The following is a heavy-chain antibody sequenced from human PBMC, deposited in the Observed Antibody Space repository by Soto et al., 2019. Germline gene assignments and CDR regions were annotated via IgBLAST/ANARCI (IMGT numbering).Heavy chain of an antibody. D-gene: IGHD3-3*02. J-gene: IGHJ4*02. Sequence: LSLTCTVSGGSMRSYYWSWIRQSPGKGLEWIGYIYYSGTTNYNPSLKSRVTISLDTSKNQFFLKLSSVTAADTAVYYCARLAHGYFAYWGQGCLVTVSS. CDR2: IYYSGTT. CDR3: ARLAHGYFAY. CDR1: GGSMRSYY. V-gene: IGHV4-59*01.